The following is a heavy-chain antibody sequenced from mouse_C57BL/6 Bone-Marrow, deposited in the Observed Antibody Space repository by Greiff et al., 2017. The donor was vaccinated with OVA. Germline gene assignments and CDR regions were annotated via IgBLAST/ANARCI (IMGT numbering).Heavy chain of an antibody. Sequence: EVQGVESGGGLVKPGGSVKLSCAASGFTFSSYAMSWVRQTPEKRLEWVATISDGGSYTYYPENVKGRFTISRDNAKNNLYLQMSHLKSEDTAMYYCARDHYDYDTYFDVWGTGTTVTVSS. CDR3: ARDHYDYDTYFDV. CDR1: GFTFSSYA. V-gene: IGHV5-4*01. CDR2: ISDGGSYT. J-gene: IGHJ1*03. D-gene: IGHD2-4*01.